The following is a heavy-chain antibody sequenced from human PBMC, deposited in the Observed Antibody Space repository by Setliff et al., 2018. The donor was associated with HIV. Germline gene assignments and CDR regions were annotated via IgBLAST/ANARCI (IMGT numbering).Heavy chain of an antibody. V-gene: IGHV4-34*01. J-gene: IGHJ6*04. CDR3: ARHIRYYGLQLDV. CDR2: INHSGKT. Sequence: PSETLSLTCAVYGGSFSGFYWSWIRQAPGKGLEWIGEINHSGKTNYNPSLKSRITLSVDTSENQFALKLASVTAADTAVYYCARHIRYYGLQLDVWGKGTTVTVSS. CDR1: GGSFSGFY. D-gene: IGHD3-10*01.